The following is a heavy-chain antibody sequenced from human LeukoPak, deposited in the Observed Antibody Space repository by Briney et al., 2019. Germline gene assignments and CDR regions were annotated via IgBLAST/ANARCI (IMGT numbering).Heavy chain of an antibody. CDR1: GFTVTSNS. D-gene: IGHD4/OR15-4a*01. CDR3: ARRAGAYSHPYDY. CDR2: IYSGST. J-gene: IGHJ4*02. V-gene: IGHV3-53*01. Sequence: GGSLRLSCTVSGFTVTSNSMSWVRQAPGKGLEWVSFIYSGSTHYPDSVKGRFTISRDNSKNTLYLQMNSLRAEDTAVYYCARRAGAYSHPYDYWGQGTLVTVSS.